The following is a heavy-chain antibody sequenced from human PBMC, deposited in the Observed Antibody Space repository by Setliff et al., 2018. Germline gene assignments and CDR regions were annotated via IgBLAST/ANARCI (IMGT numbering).Heavy chain of an antibody. CDR1: GYTFTNSI. V-gene: IGHV1-8*02. CDR2: VGPIDDGKP. J-gene: IGHJ4*02. Sequence: ASVKVSCKASGYTFTNSIMNWVRLAAGQGLEWMGWVGPIDDGKPGYAQEFQGRVTITWVTSISTAYMELSSLRSEDTAVYYCVRVTSGRLDFDYWGQGTPVTVSS. CDR3: VRVTSGRLDFDY. D-gene: IGHD6-19*01.